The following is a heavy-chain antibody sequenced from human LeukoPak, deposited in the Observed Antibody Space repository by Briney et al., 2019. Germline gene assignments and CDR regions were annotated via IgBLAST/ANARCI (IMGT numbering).Heavy chain of an antibody. CDR1: GGSISSSSYY. Sequence: PSETLSLTCTVSGGSISSSSYYWGWIRQPPGKGLEWIGSIYYSGSTYYNPSLKSRVTISVDTSKNQFSLKLSSVTAADTAVYYCAKYSSSSRPGANWFDPWGQGTLVTVSS. J-gene: IGHJ5*02. CDR3: AKYSSSSRPGANWFDP. V-gene: IGHV4-39*01. D-gene: IGHD6-13*01. CDR2: IYYSGST.